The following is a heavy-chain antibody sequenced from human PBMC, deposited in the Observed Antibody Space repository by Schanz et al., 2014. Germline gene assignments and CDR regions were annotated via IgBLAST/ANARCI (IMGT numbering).Heavy chain of an antibody. J-gene: IGHJ4*02. CDR3: ASTHRFGSGTTSVDY. CDR1: AAFISRYY. V-gene: IGHV4-59*01. CDR2: VNYIGST. D-gene: IGHD3-10*01. Sequence: QVQLQESGPGLVKPSETLSLTCTVSAAFISRYYWSWVRQAPGKGLEWIGYVNYIGSTKYNPSLESRVTISADTSKKQFSLKMTSVTAADTAVYYCASTHRFGSGTTSVDYWGQGTLVTVAS.